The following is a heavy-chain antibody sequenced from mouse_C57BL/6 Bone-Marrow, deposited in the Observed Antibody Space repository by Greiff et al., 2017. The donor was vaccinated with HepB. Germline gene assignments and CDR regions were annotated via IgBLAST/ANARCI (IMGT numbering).Heavy chain of an antibody. D-gene: IGHD1-1*01. CDR1: GFTFSSYG. Sequence: EVHLVESGGDLVKPGGSLKLSCAASGFTFSSYGMSWVRQTPDKRLEWVATISSGGSYTYYPDSVTGRFTISRDNAKNTLYLQMSSLKSEDTAMYYCARRPYGSSWFAYWGQGTLVTVSA. J-gene: IGHJ3*01. CDR2: ISSGGSYT. CDR3: ARRPYGSSWFAY. V-gene: IGHV5-6*01.